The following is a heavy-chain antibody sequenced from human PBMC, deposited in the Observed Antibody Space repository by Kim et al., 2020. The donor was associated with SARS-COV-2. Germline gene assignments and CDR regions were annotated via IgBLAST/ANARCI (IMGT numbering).Heavy chain of an antibody. CDR1: GYTFIGYY. J-gene: IGHJ6*02. CDR3: ARGIGDYYYYYYGMDV. CDR2: INPNSGGT. V-gene: IGHV1-2*04. D-gene: IGHD4-17*01. Sequence: ASVKVSCKASGYTFIGYYMHWVRQAPGQGLVWMGWINPNSGGTNYAQKFQGWVTMTRDTSISTAYMELSRLRSDDTAVYYCARGIGDYYYYYYGMDVWGQGTTVTVSS.